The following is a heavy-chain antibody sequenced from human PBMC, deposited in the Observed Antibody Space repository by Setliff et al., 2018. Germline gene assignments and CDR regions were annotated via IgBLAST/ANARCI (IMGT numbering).Heavy chain of an antibody. D-gene: IGHD6-13*01. Sequence: ASVKVSCKTSGYSFTRYYMHWLRQAPGQGPEWMGIINIGGGSASYAQKFQDRVTMTRDTSTSTVYIEVSSLRSEDTAVYFSARAGMAAANRKGVFEYWGQGTLVTVSS. CDR2: INIGGGSA. CDR1: GYSFTRYY. CDR3: ARAGMAAANRKGVFEY. J-gene: IGHJ4*02. V-gene: IGHV1-46*01.